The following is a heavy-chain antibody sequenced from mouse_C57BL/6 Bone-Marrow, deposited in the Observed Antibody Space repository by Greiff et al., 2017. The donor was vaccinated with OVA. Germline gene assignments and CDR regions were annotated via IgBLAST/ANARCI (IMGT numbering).Heavy chain of an antibody. D-gene: IGHD2-4*01. V-gene: IGHV5-17*01. CDR2: ISSGRSTI. CDR3: ATYDYDYWYFDV. Sequence: EVKLVESGGGLVKPGGSLKLSCAASGFTFSDYGMHWVRQAPEKGLEWVAYISSGRSTIYYADTVKGRFTISIDNAKNTLFLQMTSLRSEDTAMYYCATYDYDYWYFDVWGTGTTVTVSS. J-gene: IGHJ1*03. CDR1: GFTFSDYG.